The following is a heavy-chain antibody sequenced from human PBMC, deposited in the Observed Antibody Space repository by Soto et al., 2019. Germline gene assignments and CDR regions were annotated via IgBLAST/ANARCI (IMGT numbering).Heavy chain of an antibody. CDR1: GFTFSKDG. D-gene: IGHD6-19*01. J-gene: IGHJ5*02. CDR2: ISDDGNNK. V-gene: IGHV3-30*18. CDR3: AQSTVAGTP. Sequence: QGQLVQPGGGVVQPGRSLRLSCAASGFTFSKDGMYWVRQAPGKGLEWVAVISDDGNNKYYADSVEGRFTISRDNSKNTLYLQMNGLRVEDTAVYYCAQSTVAGTPWGQGTLVTVSS.